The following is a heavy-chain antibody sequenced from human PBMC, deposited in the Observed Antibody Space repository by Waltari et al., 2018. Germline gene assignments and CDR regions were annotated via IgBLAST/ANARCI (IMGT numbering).Heavy chain of an antibody. V-gene: IGHV4-34*01. CDR2: INHDGST. D-gene: IGHD4-17*01. CDR3: ARGGTTVTTTWYFDL. CDR1: GGSFSTYY. Sequence: QVQLQQWGAGLLKPSETLSLTCAVYGGSFSTYYWSWIRQPSGKGLEWIGEINHDGSTNYNPSLKSRVTISVDTSKEQFSLRLNSVTAADTAVYYCARGGTTVTTTWYFDLWGRGTLVTVSS. J-gene: IGHJ2*01.